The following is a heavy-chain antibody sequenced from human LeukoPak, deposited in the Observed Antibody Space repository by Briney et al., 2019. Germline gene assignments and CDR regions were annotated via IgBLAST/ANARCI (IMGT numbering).Heavy chain of an antibody. CDR3: AKLTSKDYYDSSGYYSGNFDY. Sequence: GGSLRLSCAASGFTFSSYAMSWVRQAPGKGLECVSGLSGSVGSTYYADSVKGRFTISRDNSKNTLSLQMISLRAEDTAVYYCAKLTSKDYYDSSGYYSGNFDYRGQGTLVTVSS. J-gene: IGHJ4*02. CDR2: LSGSVGST. CDR1: GFTFSSYA. V-gene: IGHV3-23*01. D-gene: IGHD3-22*01.